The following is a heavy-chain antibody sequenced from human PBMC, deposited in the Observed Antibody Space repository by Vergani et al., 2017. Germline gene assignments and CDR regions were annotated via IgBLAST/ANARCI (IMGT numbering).Heavy chain of an antibody. D-gene: IGHD6-13*01. CDR2: ISSSSSTI. V-gene: IGHV3-48*04. CDR1: GFTFSSYS. Sequence: EVQLVESGGGLVQPGGSLRLSCAASGFTFSSYSMNWVRQAPGKGLEWVSYISSSSSTIYYADSVKGRFTISRDNAKNSLYLQMNSLRAEDTAVYYCAGDLSYSTDAFDIWGQGTMVTVSS. CDR3: AGDLSYSTDAFDI. J-gene: IGHJ3*02.